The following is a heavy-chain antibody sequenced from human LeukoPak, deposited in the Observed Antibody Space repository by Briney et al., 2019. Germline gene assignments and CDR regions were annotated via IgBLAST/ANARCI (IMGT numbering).Heavy chain of an antibody. CDR1: GGTFSSYA. J-gene: IGHJ4*02. CDR2: IIPIFGIA. V-gene: IGHV1-69*04. CDR3: ARASERDGYNPFDY. D-gene: IGHD5-24*01. Sequence: GASVKVSCKASGGTFSSYAISWVRQAPGQGLEWMGRIIPIFGIANYAQKFQGRVTITADKSTSTAYMELSSLRPEDTAVYYCARASERDGYNPFDYWGQGTLVTVSS.